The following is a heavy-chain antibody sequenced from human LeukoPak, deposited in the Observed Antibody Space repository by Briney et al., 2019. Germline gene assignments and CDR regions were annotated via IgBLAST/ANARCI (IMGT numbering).Heavy chain of an antibody. Sequence: ASVEVSCKASGGTFSSYAISWVRQAPGQGLEWMGGIIPIFGTANYAQKFQGRVTITTDESTSTAYMGLSSLRSEDTAVYYCARDHGITGTTAIDYWGQGTLVTVSS. D-gene: IGHD1-7*01. CDR2: IIPIFGTA. V-gene: IGHV1-69*05. CDR3: ARDHGITGTTAIDY. CDR1: GGTFSSYA. J-gene: IGHJ4*02.